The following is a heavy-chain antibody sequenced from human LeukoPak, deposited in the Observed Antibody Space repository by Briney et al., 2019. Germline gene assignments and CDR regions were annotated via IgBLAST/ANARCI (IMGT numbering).Heavy chain of an antibody. J-gene: IGHJ4*02. CDR3: ARDTVGSSTSFDY. V-gene: IGHV3-30*04. CDR2: ISYDGSNK. Sequence: PGRSLRLSCAASGFTFSSYAMHWVRQAPGKGLEWVAVISYDGSNKYYADSVKCRFTISRDNSKNTLYLQMNSLRAEDTAVYYCARDTVGSSTSFDYWGQGNLVTVSS. CDR1: GFTFSSYA. D-gene: IGHD2-2*01.